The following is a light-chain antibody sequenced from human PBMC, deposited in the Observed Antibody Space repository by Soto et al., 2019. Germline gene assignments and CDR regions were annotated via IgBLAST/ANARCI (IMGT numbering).Light chain of an antibody. J-gene: IGKJ4*01. CDR3: QQYHSYPVT. V-gene: IGKV1-16*02. CDR2: AAS. CDR1: QGINDF. Sequence: DIQMTQSPSSLSASVGDTVTITCRASQGINDFLAWFQQKPGKAPQPLISAASSLQSGVPSKFSGSGSDRDFTLTISSLQPEDSATYYCQQYHSYPVTFGGGTKVEIK.